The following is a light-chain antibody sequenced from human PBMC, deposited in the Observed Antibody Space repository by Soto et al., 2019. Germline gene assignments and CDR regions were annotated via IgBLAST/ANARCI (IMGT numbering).Light chain of an antibody. Sequence: SYELTQPPSVSVSPGQTTSITCSGNKLGDKYASWYQQKPGQSPVLVIYQDNKRPSGIPERFSGSNSGNTATLTISGTQAMDEADYYCQAWDSSTGVFGTGTKLTVL. V-gene: IGLV3-1*01. CDR2: QDN. J-gene: IGLJ1*01. CDR1: KLGDKY. CDR3: QAWDSSTGV.